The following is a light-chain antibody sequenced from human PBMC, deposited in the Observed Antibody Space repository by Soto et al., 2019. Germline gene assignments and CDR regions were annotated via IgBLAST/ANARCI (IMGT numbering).Light chain of an antibody. Sequence: DIQMTQSPSTLSASVGDRVTITCRASQNIDIWLAWYQHKPGKAPKALIYKASTLETGVPSRFSGSGSGTDFSLTISSLQPDDFATYYCHQYNTLFSFGPGAKVDI. CDR1: QNIDIW. CDR3: HQYNTLFS. V-gene: IGKV1-5*03. CDR2: KAS. J-gene: IGKJ3*01.